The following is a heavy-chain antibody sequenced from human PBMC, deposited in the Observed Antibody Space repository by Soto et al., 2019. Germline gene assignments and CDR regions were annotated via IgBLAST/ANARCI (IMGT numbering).Heavy chain of an antibody. Sequence: GGSLRLSCAASGFTFSSYSMNWVRQAPGKGLEWVSSISSSSSYIYYTDSVKGRFTISRDNAKNSLYLQMNSLRAEDTAVYYCARDISAAAGYYYYYGMDVWGQGTTVTVSS. CDR3: ARDISAAAGYYYYYGMDV. CDR1: GFTFSSYS. V-gene: IGHV3-21*01. CDR2: ISSSSSYI. J-gene: IGHJ6*02. D-gene: IGHD6-13*01.